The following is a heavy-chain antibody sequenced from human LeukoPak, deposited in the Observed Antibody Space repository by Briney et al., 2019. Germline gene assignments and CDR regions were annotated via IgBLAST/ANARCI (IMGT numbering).Heavy chain of an antibody. CDR1: GGSFSGYY. D-gene: IGHD6-13*01. J-gene: IGHJ3*02. CDR3: ASSTYSSSWYYPDAFDI. V-gene: IGHV4-34*01. CDR2: INHSGST. Sequence: SETLSLTCAVYGGSFSGYYWSWIRQPPGKGLEWIGEINHSGSTNYNPSFKSRVTISVDTSKNQFSLKLSSVTAADTAVYYCASSTYSSSWYYPDAFDIWGQGTMVTVSS.